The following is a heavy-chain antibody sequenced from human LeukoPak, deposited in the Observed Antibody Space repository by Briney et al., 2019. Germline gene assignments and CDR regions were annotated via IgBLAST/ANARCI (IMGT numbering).Heavy chain of an antibody. J-gene: IGHJ3*02. CDR2: ISSSSSYI. Sequence: GGSLRLSCAASGFTFSSYSMNWVRQAPGKGLEWVSSISSSSSYIYYADSVKGRFTISRDNAKNSLYLQMNSLRAEDTAVYYCARDAVVVPAATDAFDIWGQGTVVTVSS. CDR3: ARDAVVVPAATDAFDI. D-gene: IGHD2-2*01. CDR1: GFTFSSYS. V-gene: IGHV3-21*01.